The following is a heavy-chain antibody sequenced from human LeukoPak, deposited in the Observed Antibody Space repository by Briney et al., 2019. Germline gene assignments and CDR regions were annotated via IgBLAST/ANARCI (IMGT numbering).Heavy chain of an antibody. CDR2: ISGSGGST. V-gene: IGHV3-23*01. D-gene: IGHD2-21*02. J-gene: IGHJ4*02. Sequence: GGSLRLSCAASGFTFSSYAMSWVCQAPGKGLEWVSAISGSGGSTYYADSVKGRFTISRDNSKNTLYLQMNSLRAEDTAVYYCAGGDSFAYADYWGQGTLVTVSS. CDR1: GFTFSSYA. CDR3: AGGDSFAYADY.